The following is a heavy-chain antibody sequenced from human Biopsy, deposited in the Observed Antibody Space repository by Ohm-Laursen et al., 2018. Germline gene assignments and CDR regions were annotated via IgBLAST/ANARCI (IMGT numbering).Heavy chain of an antibody. D-gene: IGHD3-22*01. V-gene: IGHV4-31*11. CDR1: GGSMSSGAYN. J-gene: IGHJ5*01. Sequence: TLSLTCGASGGSMSSGAYNWNWVRQHPGKGLEWIGYVFDSGSTYYSPSLEGRLTISIDTPKNQFSLKLTSVTAADTAVYYCARTPLWDGGGYDSPHFDSWGQGTLVTVSS. CDR2: VFDSGST. CDR3: ARTPLWDGGGYDSPHFDS.